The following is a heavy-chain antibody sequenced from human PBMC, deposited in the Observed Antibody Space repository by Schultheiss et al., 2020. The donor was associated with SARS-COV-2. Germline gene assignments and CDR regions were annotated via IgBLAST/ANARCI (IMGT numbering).Heavy chain of an antibody. V-gene: IGHV3-33*06. CDR3: AKDRLRVTTVWYFDL. Sequence: GGSLRLSCAASGFTFSSYAMHWVRQAPGKGLEWVAVIWYDGSNKYYADSVKGRFTISRDNSKNTLYLQMNSLRAEDTAVYYCAKDRLRVTTVWYFDLWGRGTLVTVSS. D-gene: IGHD4-17*01. CDR2: IWYDGSNK. CDR1: GFTFSSYA. J-gene: IGHJ2*01.